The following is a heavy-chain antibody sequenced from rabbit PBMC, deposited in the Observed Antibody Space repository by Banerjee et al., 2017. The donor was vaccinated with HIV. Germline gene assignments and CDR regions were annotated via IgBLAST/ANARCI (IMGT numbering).Heavy chain of an antibody. J-gene: IGHJ4*01. D-gene: IGHD2-1*01. Sequence: QSLEESGGDLVKPGASLTLTCTASGFSFSSSYYMFWVRQAPGKGLEWIGCIYAGSSYTYYASWAKGRFTISKTSSTTVTLQMTSLTAADTATYFCARLIYDDYGDYFNLWGPGTLVTVS. CDR1: GFSFSSSYY. CDR3: ARLIYDDYGDYFNL. V-gene: IGHV1S40*01. CDR2: IYAGSSYT.